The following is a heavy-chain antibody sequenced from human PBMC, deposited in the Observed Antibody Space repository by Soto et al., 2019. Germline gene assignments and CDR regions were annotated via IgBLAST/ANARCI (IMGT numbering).Heavy chain of an antibody. D-gene: IGHD6-19*01. Sequence: ASVKVSCKTSGYTFTGYYIHWIRQAPGQGLEWMGWINPNSGDSDYSQEFQGGVTMTSDTSITTAYMQLTRLRSDDTAVYYCARREQWLENFDFWGQGTLVTVSS. CDR2: INPNSGDS. CDR1: GYTFTGYY. J-gene: IGHJ4*02. V-gene: IGHV1-2*02. CDR3: ARREQWLENFDF.